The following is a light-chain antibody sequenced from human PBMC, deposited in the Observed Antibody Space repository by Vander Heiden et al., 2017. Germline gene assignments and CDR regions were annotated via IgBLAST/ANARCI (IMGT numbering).Light chain of an antibody. V-gene: IGKV1-27*01. CDR2: AAS. CDR1: QSISNY. CDR3: HRYNSLPT. Sequence: DIQMTPSTSSLSASVRDRVSITCRASQSISNYLAWYQQKPGEVPMLLIDAASSLQSGVPSRFSGGVSGTDFTLTISNLLPEDVATYYCHRYNSLPTFGQGTRVEIK. J-gene: IGKJ1*01.